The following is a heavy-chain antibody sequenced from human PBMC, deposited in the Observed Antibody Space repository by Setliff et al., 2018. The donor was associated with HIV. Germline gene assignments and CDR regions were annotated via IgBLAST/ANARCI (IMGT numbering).Heavy chain of an antibody. J-gene: IGHJ3*02. V-gene: IGHV1-46*01. D-gene: IGHD5-12*01. CDR2: INPTGGST. Sequence: ASVKVSCKPSGYSFTNHYMHWVRQAPGQGLEWMGVINPTGGSTRNTQKFQGRVAMTRVTSTSTVHMELSSLRSEDTAVYYCASAGAWQRNALDIWGQGTMVTVSS. CDR3: ASAGAWQRNALDI. CDR1: GYSFTNHY.